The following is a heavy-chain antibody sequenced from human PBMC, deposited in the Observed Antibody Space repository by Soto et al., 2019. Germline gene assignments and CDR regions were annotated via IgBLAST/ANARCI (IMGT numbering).Heavy chain of an antibody. CDR1: GGTFSSYS. CDR3: ARVVPGAEAWFGP. D-gene: IGHD2-2*01. J-gene: IGHJ5*02. Sequence: ASVNVSCKSSGGTFSSYSISWVRQAPGQGLEWMGGIIPIFGTANYAQKLQGRVTITADKSTSTAYMELSSLRSDDTAVYYCARVVPGAEAWFGPWGQGTLVTVSS. CDR2: IIPIFGTA. V-gene: IGHV1-69*06.